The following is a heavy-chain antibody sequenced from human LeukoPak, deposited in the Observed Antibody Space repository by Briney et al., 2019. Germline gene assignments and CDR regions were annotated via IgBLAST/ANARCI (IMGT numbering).Heavy chain of an antibody. J-gene: IGHJ4*02. Sequence: SGGSLRPSCAASGFTFSSYSMNWVRQAPGKGLEWVSSISSSSSYIYYADSVKGRFTISRDNAKNSLYLQMNSLRAEDTAVYYCARGPYYYGSSGYFYDYWGQGTLVTVSS. CDR3: ARGPYYYGSSGYFYDY. V-gene: IGHV3-21*01. CDR1: GFTFSSYS. D-gene: IGHD3-22*01. CDR2: ISSSSSYI.